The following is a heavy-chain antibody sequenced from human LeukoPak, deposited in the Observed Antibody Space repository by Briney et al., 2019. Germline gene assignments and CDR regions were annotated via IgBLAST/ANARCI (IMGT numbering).Heavy chain of an antibody. V-gene: IGHV3-23*01. CDR2: ISGSGGST. J-gene: IGHJ4*02. CDR3: AKDIAAAGTPRPWDYFDY. D-gene: IGHD6-13*01. CDR1: GFTFSSYA. Sequence: PGRSLRLSCAASGFTFSSYAMSWVRQAPGKGLEWVSAISGSGGSTYYADSVKGRFTISRDNSKNTLYLQMNSLRAEDTAVYYCAKDIAAAGTPRPWDYFDYWGQGTLVTVSS.